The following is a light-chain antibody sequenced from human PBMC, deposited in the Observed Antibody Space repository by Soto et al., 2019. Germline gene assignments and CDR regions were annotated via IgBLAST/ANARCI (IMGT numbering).Light chain of an antibody. CDR3: QQYGSSPRT. V-gene: IGKV3-20*01. CDR1: QRLSISY. J-gene: IGKJ1*01. CDR2: GAS. Sequence: EIVMTHSPATLSVSPGERAPLSCRPSQRLSISYIAWYQQKTGQAPRLLIHGASRRATGIPDRFSGSGYGTDFNLTISRLETEDFAVYYCQQYGSSPRTFGQGTKVDIK.